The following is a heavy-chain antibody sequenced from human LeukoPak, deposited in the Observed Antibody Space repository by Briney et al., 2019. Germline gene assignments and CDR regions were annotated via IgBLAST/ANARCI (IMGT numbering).Heavy chain of an antibody. J-gene: IGHJ4*02. CDR1: GGSISNYY. D-gene: IGHD3-10*01. V-gene: IGHV4-59*08. CDR3: ARKGGITMAPFDH. Sequence: PSETLSLTCTVSGGSISNYYWSWIRQPPGKGLEWIGYIYYSGSTNYNPSLKSRVTISVDPSKNQFSLKLSSVTAADTAVYYCARKGGITMAPFDHWGQGTLVTVSS. CDR2: IYYSGST.